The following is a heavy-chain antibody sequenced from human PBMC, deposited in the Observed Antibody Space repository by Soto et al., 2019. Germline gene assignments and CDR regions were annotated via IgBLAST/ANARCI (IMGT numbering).Heavy chain of an antibody. CDR3: ASARSGTYYNPAWFDP. CDR2: IYVSGST. D-gene: IGHD3-10*01. Sequence: QMQMQESGPGLVEPSQTLSLTCTVSRGSIYTGGYYWTWIRQHPGKALEWIGYIYVSGSTYYNPSLKSRVAISIDTSKNQFSLKLNSVSAADTAVYYCASARSGTYYNPAWFDPWGQGALVTVSS. V-gene: IGHV4-31*03. CDR1: RGSIYTGGYY. J-gene: IGHJ5*02.